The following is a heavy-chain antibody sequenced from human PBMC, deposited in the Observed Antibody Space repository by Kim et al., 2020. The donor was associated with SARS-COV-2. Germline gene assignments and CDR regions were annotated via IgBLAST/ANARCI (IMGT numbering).Heavy chain of an antibody. D-gene: IGHD6-19*01. V-gene: IGHV1-69*01. J-gene: IGHJ4*02. Sequence: NYAQKFQGRVTITADESTSTAYMELSSLRSEDTAVYYCARDRGSGWYENYWGQGTLVTVSS. CDR3: ARDRGSGWYENY.